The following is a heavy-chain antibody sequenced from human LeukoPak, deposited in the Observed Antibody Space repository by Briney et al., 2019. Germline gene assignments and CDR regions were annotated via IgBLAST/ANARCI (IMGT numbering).Heavy chain of an antibody. D-gene: IGHD3-22*01. V-gene: IGHV3-48*01. Sequence: GGSLRLSCAASGFTFSSYWMSWARQAPGKGLEWVSYISSSSSTMYYAASVKGRFSISRDNAQNSLYLQMNSLRAEGTAVYYCVRDHHRRLYDSQARVTFDIWGQGTMVTVSS. CDR3: VRDHHRRLYDSQARVTFDI. J-gene: IGHJ3*02. CDR2: ISSSSSTM. CDR1: GFTFSSYW.